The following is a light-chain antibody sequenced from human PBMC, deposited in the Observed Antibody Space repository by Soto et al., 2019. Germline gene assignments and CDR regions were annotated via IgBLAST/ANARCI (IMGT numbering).Light chain of an antibody. CDR1: QSVSGNS. CDR3: RPYVTSPHT. V-gene: IGKV3-20*01. J-gene: IGKJ3*01. Sequence: EIVLTQSPGTLSLSPGERATLSCRASQSVSGNSLAWYQQKPGQAPRLLIYAASHRATDIPDRFSGNGSATDFTLDISRLEPEDFAVYYCRPYVTSPHTFGPGSKVDI. CDR2: AAS.